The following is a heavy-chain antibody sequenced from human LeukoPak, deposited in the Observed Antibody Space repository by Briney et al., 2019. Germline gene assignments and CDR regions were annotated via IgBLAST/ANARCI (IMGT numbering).Heavy chain of an antibody. CDR3: ARIVGATRGDY. V-gene: IGHV3-72*01. Sequence: GGSLRLSCAASGFTFSDHYMDWVRQAPGKGLEWVGRTRNKANSYTTEYAASVKGRFTISRDDSKNSLYLQMNSLKTEDTAGYYWARIVGATRGDYWGQGTLVTVSS. D-gene: IGHD1-26*01. CDR2: TRNKANSYTT. J-gene: IGHJ4*02. CDR1: GFTFSDHY.